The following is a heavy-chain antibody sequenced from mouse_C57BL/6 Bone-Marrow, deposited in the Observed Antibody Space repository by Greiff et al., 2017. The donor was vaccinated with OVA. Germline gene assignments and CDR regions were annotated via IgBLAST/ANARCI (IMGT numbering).Heavy chain of an antibody. J-gene: IGHJ2*01. CDR2: ISSGGDYI. CDR1: GFTFSSYT. Sequence: EVQGVESGEGLVKPGGSLTLSCAASGFTFSSYTMSCVRQTPETRLAWVAYISSGGDYIYYADTVKGRFTISRDNARNTLYLQMSSLKSEDTAMYYCTREGDYDGYWGQGTTLTVSS. CDR3: TREGDYDGY. V-gene: IGHV5-9-1*02. D-gene: IGHD2-4*01.